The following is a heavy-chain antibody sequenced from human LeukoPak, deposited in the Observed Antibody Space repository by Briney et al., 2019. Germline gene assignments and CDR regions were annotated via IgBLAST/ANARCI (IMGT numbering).Heavy chain of an antibody. Sequence: SVKGRFTISRDNSKNTLYLQLNSLRAEDTAVYYCARAGRDGYSPASDSFDIWGQGKTVTVSS. V-gene: IGHV3-30*01. J-gene: IGHJ3*02. D-gene: IGHD5-24*01. CDR3: ARAGRDGYSPASDSFDI.